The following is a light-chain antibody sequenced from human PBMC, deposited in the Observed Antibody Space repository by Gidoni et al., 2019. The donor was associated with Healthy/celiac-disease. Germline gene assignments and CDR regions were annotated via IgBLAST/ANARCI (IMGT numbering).Light chain of an antibody. Sequence: QSVLTQPPSVSGAPGQRVTISCTGSSSNIGAGYDLHWYQQLPGTAPKLLIYGNSNRPSGVPDRFSGSKSGTSASLAITGLQAEDEADYYCQSYDSSLSGPVVFDGGTKLTVL. CDR3: QSYDSSLSGPVV. V-gene: IGLV1-40*01. CDR2: GNS. CDR1: SSNIGAGYD. J-gene: IGLJ2*01.